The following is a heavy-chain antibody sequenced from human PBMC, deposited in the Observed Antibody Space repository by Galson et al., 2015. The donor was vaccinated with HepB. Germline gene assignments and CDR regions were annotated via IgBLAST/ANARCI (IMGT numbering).Heavy chain of an antibody. CDR2: ISMSGDST. Sequence: SLRLSCAASGFAFSSYSMDWVRQAPGKGLEWVSAISMSGDSTHHADSVKGRFTISRDNSKNTLYLQMNSLRVDDTAVYYCAKDLTYSSLAYWGQGTLVTVSA. CDR1: GFAFSSYS. V-gene: IGHV3-23*01. D-gene: IGHD6-13*01. CDR3: AKDLTYSSLAY. J-gene: IGHJ4*02.